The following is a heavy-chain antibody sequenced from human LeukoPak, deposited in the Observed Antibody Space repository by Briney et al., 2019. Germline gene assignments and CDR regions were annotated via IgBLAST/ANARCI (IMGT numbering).Heavy chain of an antibody. CDR1: GFTFSSYW. V-gene: IGHV3-7*01. CDR2: MKQDGSEK. Sequence: GGSLRLSCAASGFTFSSYWMSWVRQAPGKGLEWVANMKQDGSEKYYVDSVKGRFTISRDNAKNSLYLQMNSLRAEDTAVYYCARERLLGYCSSTSCYQSSYYYYMDVWGKGTTVTVSS. CDR3: ARERLLGYCSSTSCYQSSYYYYMDV. J-gene: IGHJ6*03. D-gene: IGHD2-2*01.